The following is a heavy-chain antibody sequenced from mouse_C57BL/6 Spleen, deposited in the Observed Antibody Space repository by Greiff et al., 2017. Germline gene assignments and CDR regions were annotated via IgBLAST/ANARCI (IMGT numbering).Heavy chain of an antibody. CDR2: ISSGSSTI. V-gene: IGHV5-17*01. Sequence: EVQLVESGGGLVKPGGSLQLSCAASGFTFSDYGMHWVRQAPEKGLEWVAYISSGSSTIYYADTVKGRFTISRDNAKNTLFLQMTSLRSEDTAMYYCARDLYYFDYWGQGTTLTVSS. CDR3: ARDLYYFDY. J-gene: IGHJ2*01. CDR1: GFTFSDYG.